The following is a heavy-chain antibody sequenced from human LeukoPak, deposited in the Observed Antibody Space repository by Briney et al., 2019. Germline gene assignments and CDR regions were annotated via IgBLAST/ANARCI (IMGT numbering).Heavy chain of an antibody. D-gene: IGHD1-26*01. CDR1: GFSFSDFY. J-gene: IGHJ4*02. CDR3: AREARGSGRDFDY. CDR2: IGSRSNPI. V-gene: IGHV3-11*01. Sequence: PGGSLRLSCAASGFSFSDFYMSWIRQAPGMGLEGISYIGSRSNPIYYADSVKGRFTISRDDAKNSLYLQMNSLRDEDTAVYFCAREARGSGRDFDYWGQGILVTVSS.